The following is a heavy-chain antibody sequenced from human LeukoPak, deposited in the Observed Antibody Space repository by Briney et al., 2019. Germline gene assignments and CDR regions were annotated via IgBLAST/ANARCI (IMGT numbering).Heavy chain of an antibody. Sequence: GESLKISCKTSGYSFTLYWIGWVRQMPGKGLEWMGMIYPGDSDTRYSPTFQGQVTILVDKSLSTAYLQWSSLKASDTAMYYCATTSGDNSGYYRNVDLWGQGTLVTVSS. D-gene: IGHD3-22*01. CDR2: IYPGDSDT. CDR3: ATTSGDNSGYYRNVDL. CDR1: GYSFTLYW. V-gene: IGHV5-51*01. J-gene: IGHJ4*03.